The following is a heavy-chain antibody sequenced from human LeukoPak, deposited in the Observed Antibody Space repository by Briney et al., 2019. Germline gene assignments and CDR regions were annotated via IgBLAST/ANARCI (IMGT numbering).Heavy chain of an antibody. CDR3: ARGTPQYGDYFDY. CDR2: INHSGST. V-gene: IGHV4-34*01. CDR1: GGSFSGYY. J-gene: IGHJ4*02. Sequence: SETLSLTCAVYGGSFSGYYWSWIRQPPGKGLEWIGEINHSGSTNYNPSLKSRVTISVDTSKNQFSLKLSSVTAADTAVYYCARGTPQYGDYFDYWGQGTLVTVSS. D-gene: IGHD4-17*01.